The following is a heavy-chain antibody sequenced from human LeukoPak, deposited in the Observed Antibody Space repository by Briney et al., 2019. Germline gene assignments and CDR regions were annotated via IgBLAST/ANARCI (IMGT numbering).Heavy chain of an antibody. CDR3: ARGRLRYFDWLSHPYYMDV. V-gene: IGHV1-8*01. J-gene: IGHJ6*03. D-gene: IGHD3-9*01. CDR1: VYTFTSYD. CDR2: MNPNSGNT. Sequence: GASVKVSCKACVYTFTSYDINWVRQVTGQGLEWMGWMNPNSGNTGYAQKFQGRVTMTRNTSISTAYMELSSLRSEDTAVYYCARGRLRYFDWLSHPYYMDVWGKGTTVTISS.